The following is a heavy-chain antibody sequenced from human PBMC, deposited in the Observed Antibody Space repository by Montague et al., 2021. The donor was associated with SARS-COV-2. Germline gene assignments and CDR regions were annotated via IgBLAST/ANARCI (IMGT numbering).Heavy chain of an antibody. J-gene: IGHJ4*02. D-gene: IGHD2-21*01. CDR2: INHCGST. CDR1: GGSFSGYY. Sequence: SETLSLTCAVYGGSFSGYYWSWIRQPPGKGLEWIGEINHCGSTNYNSSLKRRVTISVDTSKNQFSLKLNLVTAAATAAYYCAREVRVRIVVVIAIPYYYFDYWGQGTLVTVSS. V-gene: IGHV4-34*01. CDR3: AREVRVRIVVVIAIPYYYFDY.